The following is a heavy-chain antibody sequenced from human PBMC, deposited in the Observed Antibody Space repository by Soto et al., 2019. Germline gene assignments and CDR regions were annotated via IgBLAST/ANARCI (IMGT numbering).Heavy chain of an antibody. CDR3: ARLYPGSGWPYHYYGMDV. Sequence: EVQLVESGGGLVQPGGSLRLSCAASGFTFSTYWMSWVRQAPGKGLEWVAKITQDGGDTYYVDSVKGRFTISRDNDENSVYLQMNSLRAEDTAVYYCARLYPGSGWPYHYYGMDVWGQGTTVTVSS. V-gene: IGHV3-7*01. CDR1: GFTFSTYW. D-gene: IGHD6-19*01. CDR2: ITQDGGDT. J-gene: IGHJ6*02.